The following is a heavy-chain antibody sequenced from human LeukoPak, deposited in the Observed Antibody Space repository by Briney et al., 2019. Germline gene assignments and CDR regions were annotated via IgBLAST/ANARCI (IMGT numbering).Heavy chain of an antibody. CDR3: AGYDFWSGYYLGY. V-gene: IGHV4-61*02. D-gene: IGHD3-3*01. CDR1: GGSISSGSYY. Sequence: PSETLSLTCTVSGGSISSGSYYWSWIRQPAGKGLEWIGRIYTSGSTNYNPSLKSRVTMSVDTSKNQFSLKLSSVTAADTAVYYCAGYDFWSGYYLGYWGQGTLVTVSS. CDR2: IYTSGST. J-gene: IGHJ4*02.